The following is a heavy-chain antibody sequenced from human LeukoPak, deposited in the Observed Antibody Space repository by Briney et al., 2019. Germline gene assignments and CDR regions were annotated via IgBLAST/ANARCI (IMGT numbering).Heavy chain of an antibody. D-gene: IGHD6-13*01. CDR3: ATSTAAAGTD. V-gene: IGHV3-7*03. CDR2: IKQDGSEK. Sequence: GGSLRLSCAGSGFTFSNLWMGWVRQAPGKGLKWVANIKQDGSEKYYVDSVKGRFTISRDNAQNSLYLQMNSLRAEDTAIYYCATSTAAAGTDWGQGTLVTVSS. CDR1: GFTFSNLW. J-gene: IGHJ4*02.